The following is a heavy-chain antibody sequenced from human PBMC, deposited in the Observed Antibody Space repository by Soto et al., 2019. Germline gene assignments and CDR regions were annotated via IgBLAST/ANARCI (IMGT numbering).Heavy chain of an antibody. Sequence: GSLRLSCAASWFSVRTNYMSWVRQAPGKGLEWVSVFESGGSIYYADSVKGRFIISRDYGKNTVDLQMTSLRAEYTAVYYCARAGVSPDFFDYWGQGTLVTVSS. D-gene: IGHD3-3*01. J-gene: IGHJ4*02. CDR1: WFSVRTNY. CDR3: ARAGVSPDFFDY. V-gene: IGHV3-53*01. CDR2: FESGGSI.